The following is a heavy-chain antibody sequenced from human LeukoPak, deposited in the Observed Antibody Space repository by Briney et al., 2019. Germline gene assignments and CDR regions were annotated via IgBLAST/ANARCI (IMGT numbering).Heavy chain of an antibody. Sequence: SETLSLTCTVSSGSISGSDLYWNWIRQAAGKGLEWIGRVHSGGTANYNPSLAGRVTVSVDRSKNQLSLKMNSVTAADTAVYYCARTYCDTTTCYRFDSWGQGRLVTVSS. CDR2: VHSGGTA. J-gene: IGHJ4*02. CDR1: SGSISGSDLY. CDR3: ARTYCDTTTCYRFDS. V-gene: IGHV4-61*02. D-gene: IGHD2-2*01.